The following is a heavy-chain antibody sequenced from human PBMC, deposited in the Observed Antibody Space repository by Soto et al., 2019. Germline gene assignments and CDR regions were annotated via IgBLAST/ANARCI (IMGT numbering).Heavy chain of an antibody. V-gene: IGHV3-23*01. CDR3: AKAYFVWSSEQPYYFDY. J-gene: IGHJ4*02. CDR2: ISGSGGRS. Sequence: EVRLLDSGGGLVQPGGSLRLSCAASGFTFSNYAMTWVRQGPGKGLEWVSGISGSGGRSYYADSVKGRLTISRDNSKSTLYLQMNSLRAEDTAVYYCAKAYFVWSSEQPYYFDYWGQGTLVTVSS. D-gene: IGHD3-16*01. CDR1: GFTFSNYA.